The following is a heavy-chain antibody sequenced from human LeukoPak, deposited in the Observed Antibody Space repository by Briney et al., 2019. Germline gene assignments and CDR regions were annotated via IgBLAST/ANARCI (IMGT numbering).Heavy chain of an antibody. Sequence: PGRSLRLSCAAPGFTFSSYAMPWVRQAPGKGLEWVAVISYDGTNKYYADSVKGRFTISRDNSKNTLYLQMNSLRAEDTAVYYCASSQQTFDYWGQGTLVTVSS. CDR3: ASSQQTFDY. J-gene: IGHJ4*02. CDR1: GFTFSSYA. V-gene: IGHV3-30*04. D-gene: IGHD1/OR15-1a*01. CDR2: ISYDGTNK.